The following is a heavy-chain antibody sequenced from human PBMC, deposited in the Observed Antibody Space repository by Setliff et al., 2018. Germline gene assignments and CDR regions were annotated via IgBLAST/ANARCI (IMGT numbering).Heavy chain of an antibody. Sequence: PSETLSLTCTVSGGSITDGNSWWAWIRQPAGKRPEWLGLIYIRGGTDYNPSLKSRVTISLDTSRNQFSLNLTSVTAADTAVYYCAVDHVTNIAESGYGYTRIDPWGQGILVTVSS. CDR2: IYIRGGT. CDR3: AVDHVTNIAESGYGYTRIDP. V-gene: IGHV4-61*02. D-gene: IGHD6-19*01. CDR1: GGSITDGNSW. J-gene: IGHJ5*02.